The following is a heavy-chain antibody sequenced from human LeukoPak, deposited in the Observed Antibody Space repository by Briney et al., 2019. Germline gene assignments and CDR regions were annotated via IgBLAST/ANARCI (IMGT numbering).Heavy chain of an antibody. V-gene: IGHV3-33*01. CDR2: IWYDGSNK. CDR1: GFTFSDYA. CDR3: AGDPPHNGYAFHI. D-gene: IGHD2-8*01. Sequence: GGSPRLSCAASGFTFSDYAMHWVRQAPGKGLEWVTFIWYDGSNKYYADSVKGRFTISRDNSKNTVYLEMDSLRAEDTAVYYCAGDPPHNGYAFHIWGQGTMVTVSS. J-gene: IGHJ3*02.